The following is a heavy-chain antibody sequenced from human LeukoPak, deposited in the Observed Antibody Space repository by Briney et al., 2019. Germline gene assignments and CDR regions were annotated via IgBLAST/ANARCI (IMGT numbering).Heavy chain of an antibody. J-gene: IGHJ4*02. D-gene: IGHD3-10*01. CDR3: ARVDGSRSLDY. V-gene: IGHV1-69*08. Sequence: GASVKVSCKASGGSFRTHSINWVRQAPGQGLEWVGGVIPSLDTVNYAQRFQGRVTITADKSTSTAYMELSSLRSEDTAVYYCARVDGSRSLDYWGQGTLVTVSS. CDR1: GGSFRTHS. CDR2: VIPSLDTV.